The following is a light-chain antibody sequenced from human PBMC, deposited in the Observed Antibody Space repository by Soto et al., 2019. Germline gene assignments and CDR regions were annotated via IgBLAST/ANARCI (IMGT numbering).Light chain of an antibody. V-gene: IGLV4-69*01. CDR2: LNSDGSH. CDR3: QTWGTGIQV. CDR1: SGHSRYA. Sequence: QSVLTQSPSASASLGASVKVTCTLSSGHSRYAIAWHQQQPEKGPRYLMKLNSDGSHSKGDGIPDRFSGSSSGAERYLTISTLQSEDEADYSCQTWGTGIQVFGTGTKLTVL. J-gene: IGLJ1*01.